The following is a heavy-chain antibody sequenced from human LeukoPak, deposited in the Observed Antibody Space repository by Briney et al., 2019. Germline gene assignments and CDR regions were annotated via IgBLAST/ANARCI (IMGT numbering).Heavy chain of an antibody. CDR1: GGSFSGYY. J-gene: IGHJ6*03. CDR3: ARGGAGTPPVTYYYYYMDV. D-gene: IGHD1-1*01. Sequence: SETLSLTCAVYGGSFSGYYWSWIRQPPGKGLEWIGEINHSGSTNYNPSLKSRVTISVDTSKNQFSLKLSSVTAADTAVYYCARGGAGTPPVTYYYYYMDVWGKGTTVTVSS. V-gene: IGHV4-34*01. CDR2: INHSGST.